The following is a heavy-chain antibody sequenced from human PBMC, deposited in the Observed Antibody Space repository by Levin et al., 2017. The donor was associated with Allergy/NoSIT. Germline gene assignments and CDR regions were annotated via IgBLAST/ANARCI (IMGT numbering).Heavy chain of an antibody. V-gene: IGHV3-15*01. D-gene: IGHD3-9*01. CDR1: RFTFSNAW. CDR2: IKREIDGGTT. Sequence: GGSLRLSCAASRFTFSNAWMTWVRQAPGKGLEWFGRIKREIDGGTTDYAAPAKGRFTISRDDSKKTLYLQMNSLKTEDTGVYYCTTANYDILTGSRDTILPLYYGMDVWGQGTTVTVSS. CDR3: TTANYDILTGSRDTILPLYYGMDV. J-gene: IGHJ6*02.